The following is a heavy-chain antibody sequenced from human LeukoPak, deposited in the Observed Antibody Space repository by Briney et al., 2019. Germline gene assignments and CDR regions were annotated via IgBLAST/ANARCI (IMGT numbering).Heavy chain of an antibody. V-gene: IGHV3-7*01. CDR3: AELGITMIGGV. CDR2: IKQDGSET. D-gene: IGHD3-10*02. J-gene: IGHJ6*04. Sequence: GGSLRLSCAASGLTFSTYWMTWVRQAPGKGLDWVGNIKQDGSETYYADSLKGRFTISRGNAKNSLYLQMNSLRAEDTAVYYCAELGITMIGGVWGKGTTVTISS. CDR1: GLTFSTYW.